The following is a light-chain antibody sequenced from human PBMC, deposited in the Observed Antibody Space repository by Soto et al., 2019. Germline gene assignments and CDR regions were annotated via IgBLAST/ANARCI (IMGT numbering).Light chain of an antibody. CDR3: QQAKSFPIT. V-gene: IGKV1-12*01. CDR2: SDS. CDR1: QDIGNW. J-gene: IGKJ5*01. Sequence: DIQVTQSPPSMAASVGDRVTITCRASQDIGNWMTWYQQKPGKAPKLLIYSDSTLVRGVPSRFSGSGSGTEFTLTISGLQPEDSLTYYGQQAKSFPITFGQGTRLDIK.